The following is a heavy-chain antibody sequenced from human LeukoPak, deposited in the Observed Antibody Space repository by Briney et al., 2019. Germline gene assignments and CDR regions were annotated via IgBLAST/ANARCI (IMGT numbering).Heavy chain of an antibody. CDR2: INPNSGGT. CDR3: ARDPAYCGGDCYSVYQDAFDI. D-gene: IGHD2-21*02. CDR1: GYTFTGYY. J-gene: IGHJ3*02. Sequence: ASVTVSCKASGYTFTGYYMHWVRQAPGQGLEWVGWINPNSGGTNYAQKFQGRVTMTRDTSISTAYMELSRLRSDDTAVYYCARDPAYCGGDCYSVYQDAFDIWGQGTRVTVSS. V-gene: IGHV1-2*02.